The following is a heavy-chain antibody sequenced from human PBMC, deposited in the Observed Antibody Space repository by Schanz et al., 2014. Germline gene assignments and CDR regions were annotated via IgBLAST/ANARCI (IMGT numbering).Heavy chain of an antibody. CDR1: GFTFSNYA. CDR3: ANWRFGELSAFDI. D-gene: IGHD3-10*01. Sequence: VQLLESGGGLVQPGGSLRLSCAASGFTFSNYAMHWVRQAPGEGLEWVALVSSDGNNDYYADSVKGRFTISRDNAKNSLYLEMNSLRSEDTAEYYCANWRFGELSAFDIWGQGTMVTVSS. J-gene: IGHJ3*02. CDR2: VSSDGNND. V-gene: IGHV3-30*18.